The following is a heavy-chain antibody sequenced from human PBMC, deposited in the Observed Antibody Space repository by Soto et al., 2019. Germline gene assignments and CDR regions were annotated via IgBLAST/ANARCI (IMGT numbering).Heavy chain of an antibody. CDR1: GGSVSSGSYY. Sequence: QVQLQESGPGLVKPSETLSLTCTVSGGSVSSGSYYWSWIRQPPGKGLEWIGYIYYSGSTNYNPPLKSRVTISVDTSKHQFSLKLSSVTAVDTAVYYCASHMITFGGVIDLLDYWGQGTLVTVSS. CDR3: ASHMITFGGVIDLLDY. V-gene: IGHV4-61*01. D-gene: IGHD3-16*02. J-gene: IGHJ4*02. CDR2: IYYSGST.